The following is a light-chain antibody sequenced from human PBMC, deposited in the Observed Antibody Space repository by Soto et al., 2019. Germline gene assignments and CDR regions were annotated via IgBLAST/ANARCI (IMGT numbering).Light chain of an antibody. CDR2: GAS. CDR1: QSVSSNY. Sequence: EIVLTQSPGTLSLSPGERATLSCRASQSVSSNYLAWYQQKPGQAPRLHIYGASTRATGIPDRFSGSGSGTDLTLTISRLEPEDFAVYYCQQYGSSPRTFGQGTKVEIK. CDR3: QQYGSSPRT. V-gene: IGKV3-20*01. J-gene: IGKJ1*01.